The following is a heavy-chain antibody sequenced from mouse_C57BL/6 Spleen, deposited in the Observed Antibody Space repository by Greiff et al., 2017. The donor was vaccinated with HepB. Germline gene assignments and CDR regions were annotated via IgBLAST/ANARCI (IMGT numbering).Heavy chain of an antibody. J-gene: IGHJ2*01. D-gene: IGHD1-1*01. V-gene: IGHV1-69*01. Sequence: VQLQQSGAELVMPGASVKLSCKASGYTFTSYWMHWVKQRPGQGLEWIGEIDPSDSYTNYNQKFKGKSTLTVDKSSSTAYMQLSSLTSEDSAVYYCARNDYYGSSLDYWGQSTTLTVSS. CDR1: GYTFTSYW. CDR2: IDPSDSYT. CDR3: ARNDYYGSSLDY.